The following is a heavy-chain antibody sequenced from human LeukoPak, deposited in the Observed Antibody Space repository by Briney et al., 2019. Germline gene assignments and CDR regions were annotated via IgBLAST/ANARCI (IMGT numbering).Heavy chain of an antibody. V-gene: IGHV4-59*01. Sequence: SETPSLTCTVSGGSISSYYWSWIRQPPGKGLEWIGYIYYSGSTNYNPSLKSRVTISVDTSKNQFSLKLSSVTAADTAVYYCARDRSVRGYYGAFDYWGQGTLVTVSS. CDR3: ARDRSVRGYYGAFDY. D-gene: IGHD4/OR15-4a*01. CDR1: GGSISSYY. CDR2: IYYSGST. J-gene: IGHJ4*02.